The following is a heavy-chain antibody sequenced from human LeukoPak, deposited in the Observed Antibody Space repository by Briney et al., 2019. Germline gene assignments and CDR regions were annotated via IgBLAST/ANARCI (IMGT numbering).Heavy chain of an antibody. D-gene: IGHD3-10*01. CDR3: ARGVLWFGEPSAFDI. J-gene: IGHJ3*02. V-gene: IGHV3-53*01. CDR1: GFTVSSNS. CDR2: IYSDNT. Sequence: PGGSLRLSCTVSGFTVSSNSMSWVRQAPGKGLEWVSFIYSDNTHYSDSVKGRFTISRDNSKNTLYLQMNSLRAEDTAVYYCARGVLWFGEPSAFDIWGQGTMVTVSS.